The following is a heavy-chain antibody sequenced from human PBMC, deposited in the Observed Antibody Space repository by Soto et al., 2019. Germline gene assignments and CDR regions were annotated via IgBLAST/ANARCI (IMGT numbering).Heavy chain of an antibody. D-gene: IGHD2-2*02. J-gene: IGHJ6*02. CDR2: IYYDGRKK. CDR1: GCTFSSYA. V-gene: IGHV3-30*04. Sequence: GGTLTLSCAASGCTFSSYALHWARQPPGKGLEWVGVIYYDGRKKDYADSVKGRFTISRDNSNKTVYLQMNGLRAEYTAVYYCARGCSSNDCYTNYYYYSAMDVWGHGTTVTVSS. CDR3: ARGCSSNDCYTNYYYYSAMDV.